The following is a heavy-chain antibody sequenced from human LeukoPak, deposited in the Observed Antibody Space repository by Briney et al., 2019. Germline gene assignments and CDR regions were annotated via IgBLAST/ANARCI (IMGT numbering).Heavy chain of an antibody. CDR1: GFTFSSYA. Sequence: GGSLRLSCAASGFTFSSYAMPWVRQAPGKGLEWVAVISYDGSNKYYADSVKGRFTISRDNSKNTLYLQMNSLRAEDTAVYYCARDRGYSSSWYGAGYHSQTYDAFDIWGQGTMVTVSS. CDR3: ARDRGYSSSWYGAGYHSQTYDAFDI. V-gene: IGHV3-30-3*01. D-gene: IGHD6-13*01. J-gene: IGHJ3*02. CDR2: ISYDGSNK.